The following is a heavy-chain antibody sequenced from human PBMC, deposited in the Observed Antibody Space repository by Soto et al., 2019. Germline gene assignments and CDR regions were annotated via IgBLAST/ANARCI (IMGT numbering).Heavy chain of an antibody. D-gene: IGHD4-17*01. CDR2: ARQDGVDK. V-gene: IGHV3-7*01. CDR3: ARDPLSYGDYAQTYWYFDL. CDR1: GFTLGNYW. J-gene: IGHJ2*01. Sequence: GGSLRLSCTASGFTLGNYWMAWVRQAPGKGLEWVANARQDGVDKGHADSVRDRFTIIRENARNSVFLQMNSLRADDTAVYYCARDPLSYGDYAQTYWYFDLWGRGTRVTVSS.